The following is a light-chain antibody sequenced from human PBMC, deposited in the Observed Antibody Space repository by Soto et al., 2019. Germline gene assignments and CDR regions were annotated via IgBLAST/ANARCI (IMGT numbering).Light chain of an antibody. CDR1: QGVSNL. V-gene: IGKV3-11*01. CDR3: QQRADWPPALT. Sequence: EIVLTQSPDTLSLSPGDRATLSCRASQGVSNLLAWYQQRPGQAPRLLIYDASKRATGVPARFSGSGSGTDFTLTISGLEPEDFAVYYCQQRADWPPALTFGGGTKVDI. CDR2: DAS. J-gene: IGKJ4*01.